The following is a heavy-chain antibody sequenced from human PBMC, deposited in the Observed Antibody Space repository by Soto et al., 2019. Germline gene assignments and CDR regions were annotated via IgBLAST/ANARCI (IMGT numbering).Heavy chain of an antibody. Sequence: QVQLVQSGAEVKKPGSSVKVSCKTSGGTFSSYAINWVRQAPGQGLEWMGGIIPIFGTANYAQKFHGRITITADKSTNTAYMELRSLRSDATAVYYCASSPPPTVTMYSRVFDLWGRGTLVTVSS. D-gene: IGHD4-17*01. V-gene: IGHV1-69*14. CDR1: GGTFSSYA. CDR2: IIPIFGTA. CDR3: ASSPPPTVTMYSRVFDL. J-gene: IGHJ2*01.